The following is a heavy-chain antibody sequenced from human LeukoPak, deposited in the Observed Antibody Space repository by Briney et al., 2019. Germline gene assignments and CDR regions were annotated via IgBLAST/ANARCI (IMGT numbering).Heavy chain of an antibody. CDR1: GFTFSNHA. Sequence: GGSLRLSCAASGFTFSNHAMTWVRQAPGKGLEWVSAISGSGDNTYHADSVKGRFTISRDNSENTLYLQMNSLRAEDTAVYYCANTPHYYDSSGYYADYWGQGTLVTVSS. D-gene: IGHD3-22*01. CDR2: ISGSGDNT. CDR3: ANTPHYYDSSGYYADY. V-gene: IGHV3-23*01. J-gene: IGHJ4*02.